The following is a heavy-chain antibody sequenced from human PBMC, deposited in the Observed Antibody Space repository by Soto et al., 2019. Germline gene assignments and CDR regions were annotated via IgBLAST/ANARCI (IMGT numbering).Heavy chain of an antibody. CDR3: ARGSSSSWNYYFDY. V-gene: IGHV5-51*01. Sequence: VESLNTSCNVSGYSFTSYWIGWVLQMPGKGLEWMGIIYPGDSDTRYSPSFQGQVTISADKSISTAYLQWSGLKASDTAMYYCARGSSSSWNYYFDYWGQGTMVTVSS. CDR2: IYPGDSDT. CDR1: GYSFTSYW. J-gene: IGHJ4*02. D-gene: IGHD6-13*01.